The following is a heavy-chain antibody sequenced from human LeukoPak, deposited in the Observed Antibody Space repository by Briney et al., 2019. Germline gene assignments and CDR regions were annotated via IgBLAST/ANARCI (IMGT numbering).Heavy chain of an antibody. CDR3: AKDIQLST. D-gene: IGHD5-24*01. Sequence: GGSLRLSCAASGFTFSVAAMTWVRQAPGKGLEWVSLIGGSGESTYYADSVKGRFTISRDNSKNTLSLQMNSLRVEDTAMYFCAKDIQLSTWGLGTMVTVSS. CDR2: IGGSGEST. CDR1: GFTFSVAA. J-gene: IGHJ3*01. V-gene: IGHV3-23*01.